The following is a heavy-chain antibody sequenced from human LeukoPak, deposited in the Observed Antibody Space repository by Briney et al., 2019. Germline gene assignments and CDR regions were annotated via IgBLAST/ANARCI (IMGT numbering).Heavy chain of an antibody. Sequence: ASVKVSCKASGDTFTGYYLRWVRQAPGQGLEWMVWINPNSGGTNYAQKFQGRVTMPRDTSINTAYMALSRLRSDDTAVYYCARGCPRKITFGRVIVTLSFDYRGQATLVTVSS. D-gene: IGHD3-16*02. CDR3: ARGCPRKITFGRVIVTLSFDY. CDR1: GDTFTGYY. J-gene: IGHJ4*02. CDR2: INPNSGGT. V-gene: IGHV1-2*02.